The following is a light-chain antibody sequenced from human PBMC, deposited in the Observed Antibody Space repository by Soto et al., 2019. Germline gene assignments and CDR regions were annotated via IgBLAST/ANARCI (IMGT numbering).Light chain of an antibody. V-gene: IGLV1-40*01. CDR1: SSNIGAGYD. CDR2: SNN. Sequence: QSVLTQPPSVSGAPGQRVTISCTGSSSNIGAGYDVHWYQRLPGTAPKVLIYSNNNRPSGVPDRFSGSKSGTSASLAITGLQVEDEADYYCQSYDSSLSGSYVFGTGTKVTVL. J-gene: IGLJ1*01. CDR3: QSYDSSLSGSYV.